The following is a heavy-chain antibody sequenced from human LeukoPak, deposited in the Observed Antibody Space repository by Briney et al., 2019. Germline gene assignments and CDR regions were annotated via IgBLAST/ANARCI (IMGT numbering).Heavy chain of an antibody. CDR1: GYTFTSYG. CDR2: INPNSGGT. J-gene: IGHJ4*02. CDR3: ARDPSYYYDSSGYYDY. Sequence: GASVKVSCKASGYTFTSYGISWVRQAPGQGLEWMGWINPNSGGTNYAQKFQGWVTMTRDTSISTAYMELSRLRSDDTAVYYCARDPSYYYDSSGYYDYWGQGTLVTVSS. V-gene: IGHV1-2*04. D-gene: IGHD3-22*01.